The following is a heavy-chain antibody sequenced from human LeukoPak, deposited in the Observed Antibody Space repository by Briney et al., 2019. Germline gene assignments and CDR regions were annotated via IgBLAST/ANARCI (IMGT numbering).Heavy chain of an antibody. D-gene: IGHD6-6*01. J-gene: IGHJ4*02. V-gene: IGHV3-30-3*01. Sequence: GGSLRLSCAASGFTFSSYAMHWVRQAPGKGLEWVAVISYDGSNKYYADSVKGRFTISRDNSKNTLYLQMNSLRAEDTAVYYCARLTYSSSDDYFDYWGQGTLVTVSS. CDR1: GFTFSSYA. CDR2: ISYDGSNK. CDR3: ARLTYSSSDDYFDY.